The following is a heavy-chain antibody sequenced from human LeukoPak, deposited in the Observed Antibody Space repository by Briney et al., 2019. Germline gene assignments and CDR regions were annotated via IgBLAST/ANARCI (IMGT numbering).Heavy chain of an antibody. CDR2: INHSGST. J-gene: IGHJ4*02. V-gene: IGHV4-34*01. CDR1: GGSFSGYY. CDR3: AKPADTAMGFDY. D-gene: IGHD5-18*01. Sequence: SETLSLTCAVYGGSFSGYYWSWIRQPPGKGLKWIGEINHSGSTNYNPSLKSRVTISVDTSQNQFSLKLSSVTAADTAVYYCAKPADTAMGFDYWGQGTLVTVSS.